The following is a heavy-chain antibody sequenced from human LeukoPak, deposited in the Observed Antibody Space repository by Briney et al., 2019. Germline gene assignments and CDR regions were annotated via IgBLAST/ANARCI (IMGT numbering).Heavy chain of an antibody. CDR3: ARISTSSPSDH. J-gene: IGHJ4*02. Sequence: GGSLGLSCAPSGFTFSSYAMSWVRQAPGKGLEWVSSTSGSGITTYYGDSVKGRFTTSRDNSKNTLYLQMNSLRAEDTAVYYCARISTSSPSDHWGQGTLVTVSS. CDR1: GFTFSSYA. V-gene: IGHV3-23*01. D-gene: IGHD2/OR15-2a*01. CDR2: TSGSGITT.